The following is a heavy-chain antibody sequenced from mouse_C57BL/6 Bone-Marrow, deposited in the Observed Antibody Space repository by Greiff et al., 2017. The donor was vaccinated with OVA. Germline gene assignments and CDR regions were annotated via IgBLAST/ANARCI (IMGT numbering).Heavy chain of an antibody. CDR1: GYSITSGYY. V-gene: IGHV3-6*01. D-gene: IGHD2-5*01. CDR2: ISYDGSN. CDR3: ARAYYSNYCAMDY. Sequence: VQLKESGPGLVKPSQSLSLTCSVTGYSITSGYYWNWIRQFPGNKLEWMGYISYDGSNKYNPSLKNRISITRDTSQNQFFLKLNSVTTEDTATYYCARAYYSNYCAMDYWGQGTSVTVSS. J-gene: IGHJ4*01.